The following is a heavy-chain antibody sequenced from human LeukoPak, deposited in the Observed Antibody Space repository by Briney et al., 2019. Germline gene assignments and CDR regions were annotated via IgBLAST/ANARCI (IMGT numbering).Heavy chain of an antibody. CDR3: AKRGHNYYGSGTYYITDY. CDR2: ISASGGST. V-gene: IGHV3-23*01. Sequence: GGSLRLSCAASGFTFSSYVMGWVRQAPGKGLEWVSAISASGGSTYYADSVEGRFTISRDNSKDTLYLQMNSLRAEDTALYYCAKRGHNYYGSGTYYITDYWGQGTLVTVSS. CDR1: GFTFSSYV. D-gene: IGHD3-10*01. J-gene: IGHJ4*02.